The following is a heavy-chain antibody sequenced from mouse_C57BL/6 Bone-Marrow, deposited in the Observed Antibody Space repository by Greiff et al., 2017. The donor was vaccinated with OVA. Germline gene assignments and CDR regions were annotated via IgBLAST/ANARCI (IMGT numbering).Heavy chain of an antibody. CDR1: GFTFSSYA. D-gene: IGHD1-1*01. CDR2: ISDGGSYT. Sequence: EVQRVESGGGLVKPGGSLKLSCAASGFTFSSYAMSWVRQTPEKRLEWVATISDGGSYTYYPDNVKGRFTISRDNAKNNLYLQMSHLKSEDTAMYYCARGSRYYGSRAMDYWGQGTSVTVSS. J-gene: IGHJ4*01. V-gene: IGHV5-4*01. CDR3: ARGSRYYGSRAMDY.